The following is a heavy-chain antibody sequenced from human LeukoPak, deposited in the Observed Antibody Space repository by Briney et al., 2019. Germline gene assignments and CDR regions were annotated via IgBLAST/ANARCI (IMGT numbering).Heavy chain of an antibody. J-gene: IGHJ4*02. Sequence: ASVKVTCKVSGYTLTELSMHWVRQAPGKGLEWMGGFDPEDGETIYAQKFQGRVTMTEDTSTDTAYMELSSLRSEDTAVYYCATAGYDYGDWGGFDYWGQGTLVTVSS. V-gene: IGHV1-24*01. D-gene: IGHD4-17*01. CDR3: ATAGYDYGDWGGFDY. CDR2: FDPEDGET. CDR1: GYTLTELS.